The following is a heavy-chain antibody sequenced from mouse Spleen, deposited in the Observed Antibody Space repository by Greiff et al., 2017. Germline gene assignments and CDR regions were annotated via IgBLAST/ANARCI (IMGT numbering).Heavy chain of an antibody. D-gene: IGHD4-1*01. J-gene: IGHJ4*01. CDR2: INPSTGYT. Sequence: VQLQQSGAELAKPGASVKMSCKASGYTFTSYWMHWVKQRPGQGLEWIGYINPSTGYTEYNQKFKDKATLTADKSSSTAYMQLSSLTSEDSAVYYCARAEWEARRGYAMDYWGQGTSVTVSS. V-gene: IGHV1-7*01. CDR1: GYTFTSYW. CDR3: ARAEWEARRGYAMDY.